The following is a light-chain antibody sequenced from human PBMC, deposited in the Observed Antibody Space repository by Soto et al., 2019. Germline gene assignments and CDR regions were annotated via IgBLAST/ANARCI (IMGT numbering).Light chain of an antibody. J-gene: IGKJ4*01. CDR3: QHRYNWPLT. CDR1: QRVVSY. Sequence: EIVLTQSPATLSVSPGERATLSCRASQRVVSYLAWYQQKPGQAPRLLVYGASSRATGIPARFSGSGSETEFTLTISSLQSEDFAVYYCQHRYNWPLTFGAGTKVDIK. V-gene: IGKV3D-15*01. CDR2: GAS.